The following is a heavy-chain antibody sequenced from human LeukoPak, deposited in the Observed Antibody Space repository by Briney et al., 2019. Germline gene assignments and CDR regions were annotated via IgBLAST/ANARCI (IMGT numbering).Heavy chain of an antibody. V-gene: IGHV3-23*01. CDR2: ISGSGGST. CDR3: AKMRGFTRELVDY. CDR1: GFTFSGYA. Sequence: SGGSLRLSCAASGFTFSGYAMSWVRQAPGKGLEWVSAISGSGGSTYYADSVKGRFTISRDNSKNTLYLQMNSLRAEDTAVYYCAKMRGFTRELVDYWGQGTLVTVSS. D-gene: IGHD1-26*01. J-gene: IGHJ4*02.